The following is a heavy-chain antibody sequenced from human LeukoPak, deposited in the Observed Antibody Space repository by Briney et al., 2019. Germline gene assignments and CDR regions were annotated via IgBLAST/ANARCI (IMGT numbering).Heavy chain of an antibody. CDR1: GYTFTGYY. Sequence: ASVKVSCKASGYTFTGYYMHWVRQAPGQGLEWMGWINPNSGGTNYAQKFQGRVTMTRDTSTSTVYMELSSLRSEDTAVYYCAREFRGGSLLYYGMDVWGQGTTVTVSS. J-gene: IGHJ6*02. CDR2: INPNSGGT. V-gene: IGHV1-2*02. D-gene: IGHD2-21*01. CDR3: AREFRGGSLLYYGMDV.